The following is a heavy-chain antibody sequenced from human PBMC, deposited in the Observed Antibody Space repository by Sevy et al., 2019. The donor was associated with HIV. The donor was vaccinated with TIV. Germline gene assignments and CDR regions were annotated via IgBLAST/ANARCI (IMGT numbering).Heavy chain of an antibody. CDR3: ARVVAYCSGGTCFPGYYYGMDV. J-gene: IGHJ6*02. Sequence: GGSLRLSCAASGFTFSSYNMNWVRQAPGKGLEWVSSISSSSNYINYADSVKGRFTISRENAKNSLYLEMNTLRAEGTAVYYCARVVAYCSGGTCFPGYYYGMDVWGQGTTVTVSS. V-gene: IGHV3-21*01. D-gene: IGHD2-15*01. CDR2: ISSSSNYI. CDR1: GFTFSSYN.